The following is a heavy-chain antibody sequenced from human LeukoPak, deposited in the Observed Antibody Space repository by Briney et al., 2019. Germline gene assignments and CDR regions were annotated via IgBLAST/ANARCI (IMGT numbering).Heavy chain of an antibody. V-gene: IGHV3-23*01. CDR1: GFSFSSYA. CDR2: ISGSGGST. J-gene: IGHJ5*02. D-gene: IGHD2-2*01. CDR3: AKKGYCSSTSCSNWFDP. Sequence: GGSLRLSCAASGFSFSSYAMSWVRQAPGKGLEWVSAISGSGGSTYYADSVKGRFTISRDNSKNTLYLQMNSLRAEDTAVYYCAKKGYCSSTSCSNWFDPWGQGTLVTVSS.